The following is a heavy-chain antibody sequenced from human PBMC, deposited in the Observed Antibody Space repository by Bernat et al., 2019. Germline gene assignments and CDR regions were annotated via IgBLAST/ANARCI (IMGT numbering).Heavy chain of an antibody. CDR1: GFTFSNAW. CDR2: IKSKTDGETT. J-gene: IGHJ4*02. V-gene: IGHV3-15*07. Sequence: EVQLVESGGGLVKPGGSLRLSCAASGFTFSNAWMNWVRQAPGKGLEWVGRIKSKTDGETTDYAAPVKGRFSSSRDDSNNTLYLKMNSLKTEDTAVYYCTTDSEGWEPLTPLDYWGQGTLVTVSS. CDR3: TTDSEGWEPLTPLDY. D-gene: IGHD2-15*01.